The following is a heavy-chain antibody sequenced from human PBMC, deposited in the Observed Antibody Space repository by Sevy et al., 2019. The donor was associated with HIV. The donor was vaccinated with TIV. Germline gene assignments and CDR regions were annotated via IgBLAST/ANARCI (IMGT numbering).Heavy chain of an antibody. CDR1: GFTFSSHA. J-gene: IGHJ4*02. V-gene: IGHV3-23*01. Sequence: GGSLRLSCVASGFTFSSHAMNWVRQVPGKGLEWVSSIGTNGDGRYYADSVKGRFTISRENSKSTLYLQMKSLRAEDTALYYCSKPIYFYDNSGYSGDYWGQGIRVTVSS. D-gene: IGHD3-22*01. CDR2: IGTNGDGR. CDR3: SKPIYFYDNSGYSGDY.